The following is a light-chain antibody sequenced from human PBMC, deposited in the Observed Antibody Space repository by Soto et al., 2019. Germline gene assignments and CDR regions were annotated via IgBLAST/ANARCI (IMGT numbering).Light chain of an antibody. V-gene: IGKV4-1*01. CDR2: WAS. J-gene: IGKJ4*01. Sequence: DIVMTQSPDSLAVSLGERATINCKSSQSVLYISNNKHYLAWYQQKPGQPPKLLIYWASTRKSGVPDRFSGSGSATDFTLTISSLQAEDVAVYYCQQYYSTPLTFGGGTKVEIK. CDR3: QQYYSTPLT. CDR1: QSVLYISNNKHY.